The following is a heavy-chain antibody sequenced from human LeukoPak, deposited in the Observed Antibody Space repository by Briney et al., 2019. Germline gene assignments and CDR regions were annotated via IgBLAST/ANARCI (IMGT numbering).Heavy chain of an antibody. CDR1: GFTFSSYS. J-gene: IGHJ5*02. V-gene: IGHV3-48*01. CDR2: ISSSSSTI. D-gene: IGHD3-3*01. Sequence: PGGSLRLSCAASGFTFSSYSMNWVRQAPGKGLEWVSYISSSSSTIYYADSVKGRFTISRDNAKNSLYLQMNSLRAEDTAVYYCARDRAYVFWSGSLDNWFDPWGQGTLVTVSS. CDR3: ARDRAYVFWSGSLDNWFDP.